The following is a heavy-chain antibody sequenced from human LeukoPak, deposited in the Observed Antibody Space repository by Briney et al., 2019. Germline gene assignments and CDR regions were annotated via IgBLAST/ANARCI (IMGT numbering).Heavy chain of an antibody. CDR2: IWYDGTNK. D-gene: IGHD2-21*02. CDR3: AKDRQDVVVTAIRFDS. V-gene: IGHV3-33*06. CDR1: GFTFSSCG. J-gene: IGHJ4*02. Sequence: GRSLRLSCAASGFTFSSCGMHWVRQAPGKGLEWVAVIWYDGTNKYYADSVKGRFTISRDNSKNTLYLQMDSLRAGDTALYYCAKDRQDVVVTAIRFDSWGQGTLVTVSS.